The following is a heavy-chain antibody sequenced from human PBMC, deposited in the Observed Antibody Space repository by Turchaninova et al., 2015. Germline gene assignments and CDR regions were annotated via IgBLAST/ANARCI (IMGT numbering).Heavy chain of an antibody. CDR2: ITPIFGTP. CDR3: ARGPDSSSYYYFY. V-gene: IGHV1-69*12. D-gene: IGHD3-22*01. Sequence: QVXXXQSGAEVKKXGSSXXVSXXXSGVTCSTSAISWVRQAPGQGLEWMGGITPIFGTPNYAQKFQGRVTITADESTSTAYMELSSLRSEDTALYYCARGPDSSSYYYFYWGQGTLVTVSS. J-gene: IGHJ4*02. CDR1: GVTCSTSA.